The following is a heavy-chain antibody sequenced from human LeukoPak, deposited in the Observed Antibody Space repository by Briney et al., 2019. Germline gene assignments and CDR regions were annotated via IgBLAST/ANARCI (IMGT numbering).Heavy chain of an antibody. CDR3: ARETAYYYDSSGYWIYYFDY. CDR2: IYTSGST. Sequence: SETLSLTCTVSGGSISSYYWSWIRQPAGKGLEWIGRIYTSGSTNYNPSLKRRVTMSVDTSKNQFSLKLSSVTAADTAVYYCARETAYYYDSSGYWIYYFDYWGQGTLVTVSS. J-gene: IGHJ4*02. D-gene: IGHD3-22*01. CDR1: GGSISSYY. V-gene: IGHV4-4*07.